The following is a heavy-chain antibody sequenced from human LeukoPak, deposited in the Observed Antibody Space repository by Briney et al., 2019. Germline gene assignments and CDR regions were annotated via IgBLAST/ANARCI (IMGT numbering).Heavy chain of an antibody. CDR3: ARVPVSGPGARFDY. D-gene: IGHD5-12*01. V-gene: IGHV1-18*01. J-gene: IGHJ4*02. CDR1: GYTFTSYG. Sequence: ASVKVSCTASGYTFTSYGISWVRRAPGQGLEWMGWISAYNVNTNDAQKLQGRVTMTTDTSTTTAYMELRSLRSDGTAVYFCARVPVSGPGARFDYWGQGTLVTVSS. CDR2: ISAYNVNT.